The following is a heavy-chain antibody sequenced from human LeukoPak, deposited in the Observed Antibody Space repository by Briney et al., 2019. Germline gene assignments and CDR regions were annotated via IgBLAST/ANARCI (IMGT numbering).Heavy chain of an antibody. CDR1: GYTFTSYY. CDR2: INPSGGST. D-gene: IGHD1-26*01. J-gene: IGHJ5*02. CDR3: ARARSGSPPRSMGWFDP. Sequence: ASVKVSCKASGYTFTSYYMHWVRQAPGQGLEWMGMINPSGGSTRYAQKFQGRVTMTRDMSTSTVYMELSSLRSEDTAVYYCARARSGSPPRSMGWFDPWGQGTLVTVSS. V-gene: IGHV1-46*01.